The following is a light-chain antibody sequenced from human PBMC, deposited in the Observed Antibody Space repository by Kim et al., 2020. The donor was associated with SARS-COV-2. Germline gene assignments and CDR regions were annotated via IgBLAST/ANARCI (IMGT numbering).Light chain of an antibody. J-gene: IGKJ1*01. CDR3: QQYNSYPWT. CDR2: KAS. V-gene: IGKV1-5*03. CDR1: QNIITW. Sequence: DIHMTQSPSTLSASVGDRVTITCRASQNIITWLAWFQQKPGKAPNLLIYKASSLESGVPSRFSGSGSGTEFTLTISSLQPDDFATYYCQQYNSYPWTFGQGTKVDIK.